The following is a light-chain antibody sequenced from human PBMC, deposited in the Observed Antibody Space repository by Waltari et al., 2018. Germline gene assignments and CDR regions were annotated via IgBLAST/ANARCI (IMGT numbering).Light chain of an antibody. CDR3: QQGSSFPLT. CDR1: QSISNF. Sequence: DIQMTQSPSSVSASVGDSVTITCRASQSISNFLAWYQQKPGRAPKLLMYLGDELQYGDPPRVSGGGSGTEFTLTISSLQPEDFATYYCQQGSSFPLTFGGGT. CDR2: LGD. V-gene: IGKV1-12*01. J-gene: IGKJ4*01.